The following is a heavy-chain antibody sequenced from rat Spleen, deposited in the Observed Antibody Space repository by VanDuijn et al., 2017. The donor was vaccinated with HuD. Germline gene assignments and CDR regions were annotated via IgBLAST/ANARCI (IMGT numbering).Heavy chain of an antibody. CDR1: GFTFNNYW. J-gene: IGHJ4*01. V-gene: IGHV5-31*01. D-gene: IGHD4-5*01. Sequence: EVQLAESGGGLVQPGTSLKLSCVASGFTFNNYWLSWVRQTPGKGLDWVASITKDGGSLFYRDSVKGRFTISRDNAKSTLYLQVDSLKSENTATYYCARHGRGKTTYYYVMDAWGQGASVTVSS. CDR2: ITKDGGSL. CDR3: ARHGRGKTTYYYVMDA.